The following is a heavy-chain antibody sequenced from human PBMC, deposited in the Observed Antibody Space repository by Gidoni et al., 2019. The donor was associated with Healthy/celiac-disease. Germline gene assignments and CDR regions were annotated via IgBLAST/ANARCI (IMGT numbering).Heavy chain of an antibody. D-gene: IGHD6-13*01. V-gene: IGHV3-11*01. CDR3: TQAGGGYSSS. J-gene: IGHJ4*02. CDR2: MSSSGSTI. Sequence: QVQLVESGGGLVKPGGSLRLSCAASVFTFSDYYMSWIRQAPGKGLEWVSYMSSSGSTIYYEDAVKGRFTISRDNAKNSMYRKMNSRRAEDTAGYYCTQAGGGYSSSWGQGTLVTVSS. CDR1: VFTFSDYY.